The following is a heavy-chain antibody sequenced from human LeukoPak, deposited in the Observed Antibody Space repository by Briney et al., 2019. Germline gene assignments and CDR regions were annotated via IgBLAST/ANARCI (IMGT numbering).Heavy chain of an antibody. CDR1: GGTFSSYA. V-gene: IGHV1-69*13. Sequence: SVKVSCKASGGTFSSYAISWVRQAPGQGLEWMGGIIPIFGTANYAQKFQGRVTIAADESTSTAYMELSSLRSEDTAVYYCRLLWFGESNYYYMDVWGKGTTVTVSS. D-gene: IGHD3-10*01. CDR3: RLLWFGESNYYYMDV. CDR2: IIPIFGTA. J-gene: IGHJ6*03.